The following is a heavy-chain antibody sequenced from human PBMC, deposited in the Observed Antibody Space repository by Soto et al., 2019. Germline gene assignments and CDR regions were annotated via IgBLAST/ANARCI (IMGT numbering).Heavy chain of an antibody. V-gene: IGHV1-46*01. CDR1: GYTFTSYY. J-gene: IGHJ4*02. Sequence: QVQLVQSGAEVKKPGASVKVSCKASGYTFTSYYMHWVRQAPGQGLEWMGIINPSGGSTRYAQKFQGRVTMTRDKSTSTVYRELSSLRSEDTAVYYCARGLIYDSSGYYFDYWGQGTLVTVSS. D-gene: IGHD3-22*01. CDR3: ARGLIYDSSGYYFDY. CDR2: INPSGGST.